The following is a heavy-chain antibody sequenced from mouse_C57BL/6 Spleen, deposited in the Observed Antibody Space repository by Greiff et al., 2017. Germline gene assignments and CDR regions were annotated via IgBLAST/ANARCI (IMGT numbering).Heavy chain of an antibody. V-gene: IGHV5-17*01. D-gene: IGHD2-3*01. CDR3: ARGDGHAMDY. CDR2: ISSGSSTI. J-gene: IGHJ4*01. Sequence: EVMLVESGGGLVKPGGSLKLSCAASGFTFSDYGMHWVRQAPEKGLEWVAYISSGSSTIYYADTVKGRFTISRDNAKNTLFLQMTSLRSEDTAMYYCARGDGHAMDYWGQGTSVTVSS. CDR1: GFTFSDYG.